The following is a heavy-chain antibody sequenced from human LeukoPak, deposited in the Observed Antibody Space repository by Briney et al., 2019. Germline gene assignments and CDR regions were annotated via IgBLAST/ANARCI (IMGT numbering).Heavy chain of an antibody. V-gene: IGHV3-30-3*01. CDR2: ILFDGSNK. CDR1: GFTFSNYA. J-gene: IGHJ6*02. CDR3: ARDLLGMDV. Sequence: GGSLRLSCAASGFTFSNYAMHWVRQAPGKGLEWVAVILFDGSNKYTDSVKGRFTISRDNSKNTLYLQMNSLRAEDTAVYYCARDLLGMDVWGQGTTVTVSS.